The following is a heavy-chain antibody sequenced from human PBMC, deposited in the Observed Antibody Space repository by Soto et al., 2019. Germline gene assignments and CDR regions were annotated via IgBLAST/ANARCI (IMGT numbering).Heavy chain of an antibody. CDR2: IYYSGST. CDR3: ARQYNWNYAPNWLDP. CDR1: GGSISSSSYY. V-gene: IGHV4-39*01. Sequence: SETLSLTCTVSGGSISSSSYYWGWIRQPPGKGLEWIGSIYYSGSTYYNPSLKSRVTISVDTSKNQFSLKLSSVTAADTAVYYCARQYNWNYAPNWLDPWGQGTLVTVSS. D-gene: IGHD1-7*01. J-gene: IGHJ5*02.